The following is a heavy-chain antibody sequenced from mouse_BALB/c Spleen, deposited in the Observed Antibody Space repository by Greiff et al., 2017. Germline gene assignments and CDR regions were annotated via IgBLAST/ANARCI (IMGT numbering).Heavy chain of an antibody. CDR2: IDPANGNT. J-gene: IGHJ2*01. CDR1: GFNIKDTY. V-gene: IGHV14-3*02. Sequence: VQLQQSGAELVRPGASVKLSCTASGFNIKDTYMHWVKQRPEQGLEWIGRIDPANGNTKYDPKFQGKATITADTSSNTAYLQLSSLTSEDTAVYYCATGFITTATFDYWGQGTTLTVSS. CDR3: ATGFITTATFDY. D-gene: IGHD1-2*01.